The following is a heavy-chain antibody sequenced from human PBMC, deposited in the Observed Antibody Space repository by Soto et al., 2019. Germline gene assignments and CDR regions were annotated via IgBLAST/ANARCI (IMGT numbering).Heavy chain of an antibody. CDR3: ARESKLRTTVISLGAFDI. J-gene: IGHJ3*02. CDR1: GGTFSSYA. Sequence: SVKVSCKASGGTFSSYAISWVRQAPGQGLEWMGGIIPIFGTANYAQKFQGRVTITADESTSTAYMELSSLRSEDTAVYYCARESKLRTTVISLGAFDIWGQGTMVTVSS. V-gene: IGHV1-69*13. CDR2: IIPIFGTA. D-gene: IGHD4-4*01.